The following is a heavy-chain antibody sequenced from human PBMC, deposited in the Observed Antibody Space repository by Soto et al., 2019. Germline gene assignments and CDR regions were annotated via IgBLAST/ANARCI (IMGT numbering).Heavy chain of an antibody. V-gene: IGHV3-23*01. CDR2: IEGRAGGT. D-gene: IGHD5-18*01. Sequence: EVQLLESGGGLVQPGGSLRLSCAASGFKFYSYAMNWVRQAPGKGLEWVSGIEGRAGGTYYADSVKGRFAISRDNSGNRLDLQLHCLRVEDTAVYYCAIEGPWRHADIIHWGSGAVVTV. CDR1: GFKFYSYA. CDR3: AIEGPWRHADIIH. J-gene: IGHJ4*02.